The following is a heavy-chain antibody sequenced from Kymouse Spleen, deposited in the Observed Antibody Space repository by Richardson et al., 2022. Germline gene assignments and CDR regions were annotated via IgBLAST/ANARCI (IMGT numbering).Heavy chain of an antibody. V-gene: IGHV3-7*01. D-gene: IGHD2-2*02. CDR2: IKQDGSEK. CDR1: GFTFSSYW. J-gene: IGHJ5*02. CDR3: ARGVVVPAAIRSTP. Sequence: EVQLVESGGGLVQPGGSLRLSCAASGFTFSSYWMSWVRQAPGKGLEWVANIKQDGSEKYYVDSVKGRFTISRDNAKNSLYLQMNSLRAEDTAVYYCARGVVVPAAIRSTPGAREPWSPSPQ.